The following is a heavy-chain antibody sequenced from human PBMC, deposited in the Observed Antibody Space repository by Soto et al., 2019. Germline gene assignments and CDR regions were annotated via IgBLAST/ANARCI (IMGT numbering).Heavy chain of an antibody. CDR3: ARVNYYDSSGYLDY. Sequence: PSETLSLTCTVSGGSISSGGYYWSWIRQHPGKGLEWIGYIYYSGSTYYNPSLKSRVTISVDTSKNQFSLKLSSVTAADTAVYYCARVNYYDSSGYLDYWGQGTLVTVSS. CDR2: IYYSGST. D-gene: IGHD3-22*01. J-gene: IGHJ4*02. CDR1: GGSISSGGYY. V-gene: IGHV4-31*03.